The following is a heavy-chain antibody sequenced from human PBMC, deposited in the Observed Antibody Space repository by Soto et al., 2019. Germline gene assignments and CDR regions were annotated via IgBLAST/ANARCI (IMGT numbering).Heavy chain of an antibody. D-gene: IGHD3-3*01. CDR1: GFTFSGSA. V-gene: IGHV3-73*01. Sequence: EVQLVESGGGLVQPGGSLKLSCAASGFTFSGSAMHWVRQASGKGLEWVGRIRSKANSYATAYAASVKGRFTISRDDSKNTAYLQMNSLNTEDTAVYYCTRHDSNYDFGSGSPPRYGMDVWGQGTTVTVSS. CDR2: IRSKANSYAT. CDR3: TRHDSNYDFGSGSPPRYGMDV. J-gene: IGHJ6*02.